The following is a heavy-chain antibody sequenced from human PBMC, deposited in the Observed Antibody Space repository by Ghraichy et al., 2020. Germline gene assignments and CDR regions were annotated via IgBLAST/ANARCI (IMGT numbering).Heavy chain of an antibody. CDR1: GFTFTTYG. CDR2: IAYDGSNK. Sequence: GGSLRLSCAASGFTFTTYGMHWVRQAPGKGPEWVAVIAYDGSNKYYADSVKGRFTISRDNSKNTLYLQMNSLRAEDTAVYYCAHTLDSSGWNRFDYWGQGTLGTVSA. J-gene: IGHJ4*02. D-gene: IGHD6-19*01. CDR3: AHTLDSSGWNRFDY. V-gene: IGHV3-30*03.